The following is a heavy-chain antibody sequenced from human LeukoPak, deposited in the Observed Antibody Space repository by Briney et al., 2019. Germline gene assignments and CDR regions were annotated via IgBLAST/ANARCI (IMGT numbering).Heavy chain of an antibody. CDR3: AKDRGVTVAARPPHDY. Sequence: GGSLRLSCAASGSTFSSYAMTWVRQARGQGLEWVSAISGSGGSTYYADSVKGRFTISRDNSKNTLYLQMNSLRAEDTAVYYCAKDRGVTVAARPPHDYWGQGTLVTVSS. J-gene: IGHJ4*02. CDR1: GSTFSSYA. V-gene: IGHV3-23*01. CDR2: ISGSGGST. D-gene: IGHD6-6*01.